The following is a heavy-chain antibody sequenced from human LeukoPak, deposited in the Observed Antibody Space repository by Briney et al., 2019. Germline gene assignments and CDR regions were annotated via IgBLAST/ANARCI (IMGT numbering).Heavy chain of an antibody. Sequence: GGSLRLSCAASGFTFSNYAMHWVRQAPGKGLEWVAIISYDGSNKYYADSVKGRFTISRDNSKNTLDLQMTGLRAEDTAVYYCARERGRGRDSPWFDYWGQGTLVTVSS. CDR1: GFTFSNYA. V-gene: IGHV3-30*14. CDR3: ARERGRGRDSPWFDY. J-gene: IGHJ4*02. CDR2: ISYDGSNK. D-gene: IGHD1-26*01.